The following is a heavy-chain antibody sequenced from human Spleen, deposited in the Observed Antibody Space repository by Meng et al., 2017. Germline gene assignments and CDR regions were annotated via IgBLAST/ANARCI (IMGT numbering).Heavy chain of an antibody. J-gene: IGHJ4*02. Sequence: GESLKISCAASGFTFSSYAMSWVRQAPGKGLEWVSAISGSGGSTYYADSVKGRFTISRDNSKNTLYLQMNSLRAEDTAVYYCAKSPIYVWGSYRYTGGPYYFDYWGQGTLVTVSS. CDR1: GFTFSSYA. V-gene: IGHV3-23*01. CDR2: ISGSGGST. D-gene: IGHD3-16*02. CDR3: AKSPIYVWGSYRYTGGPYYFDY.